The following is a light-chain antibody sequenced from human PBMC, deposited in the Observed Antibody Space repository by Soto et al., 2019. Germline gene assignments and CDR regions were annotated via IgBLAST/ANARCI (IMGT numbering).Light chain of an antibody. CDR1: SSDVGIYNS. J-gene: IGLJ1*01. V-gene: IGLV2-8*01. CDR3: SSYAGSNRV. CDR2: EVT. Sequence: QSVLTQPPSASGSPGQSVTISCTGTSSDVGIYNSVSWYQQHPGKAPKLIIYEVTKRPSGVPDRFSGSKSGNTASLTVSGLQAEDEDDYYCSSYAGSNRVFGTGTKVTVL.